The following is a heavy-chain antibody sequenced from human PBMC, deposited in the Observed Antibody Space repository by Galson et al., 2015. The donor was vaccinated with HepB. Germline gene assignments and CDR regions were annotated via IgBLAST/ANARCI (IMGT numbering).Heavy chain of an antibody. CDR2: IFPGDSRT. D-gene: IGHD2-15*01. V-gene: IGHV5-51*01. CDR3: ARHQRSQGVLGSTRAQGVDY. J-gene: IGHJ4*02. CDR1: GFTFSDYW. Sequence: QSGAEVKKPGESLKISCQASGFTFSDYWIAWVRQVPGKGLEWMGMIFPGDSRTIYSPSFQGQVTISADKSITAAYLQWSSLRASAAAIYYCARHQRSQGVLGSTRAQGVDYWGQGTLVTVSS.